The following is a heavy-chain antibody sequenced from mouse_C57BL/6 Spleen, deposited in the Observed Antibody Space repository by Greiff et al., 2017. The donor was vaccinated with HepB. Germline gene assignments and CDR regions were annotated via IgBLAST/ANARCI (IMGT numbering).Heavy chain of an antibody. CDR3: ARERYFDY. CDR1: GFTFSSYG. J-gene: IGHJ2*01. CDR2: ISSGGSYT. V-gene: IGHV5-6*01. Sequence: EVQLQESGGDLVKPGGSLKLSCAASGFTFSSYGMSWVRQTPDKRLEWVATISSGGSYTYYPDSVKGRFTISRDNAKNTLYLQMSSLKSEDTAMYYCARERYFDYWGQGTTLTVSS.